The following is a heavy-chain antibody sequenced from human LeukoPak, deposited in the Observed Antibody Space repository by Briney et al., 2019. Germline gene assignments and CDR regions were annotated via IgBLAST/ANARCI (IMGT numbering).Heavy chain of an antibody. CDR2: ISAGGA. CDR1: GLTFSNAW. CDR3: AKLTSA. J-gene: IGHJ5*02. V-gene: IGHV3-53*01. D-gene: IGHD1-14*01. Sequence: GGSLRLSCVASGLTFSNAWISWVRQAPGKGLEWVSSISAGGAYCAASVKGRFTISRDNSKNTVYLQMNSLRGDDTAMYYCAKLTSAWGQGTLVTVSS.